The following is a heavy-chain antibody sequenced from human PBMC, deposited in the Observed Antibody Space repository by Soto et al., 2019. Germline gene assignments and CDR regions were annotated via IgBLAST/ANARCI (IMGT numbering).Heavy chain of an antibody. D-gene: IGHD4-17*01. CDR2: IDTADSGP. J-gene: IGHJ4*02. Sequence: EVQLVESGGGSVQPGGSLRLSCAASGFTFTVHWIHWVRQAAGKGLEWVSRIDTADSGPSYADSVKGRFTISTDNVKNTVFLQMNSLRAEDTAVYYCATVFDFWGQGTLVTVSS. CDR3: ATVFDF. CDR1: GFTFTVHW. V-gene: IGHV3-74*01.